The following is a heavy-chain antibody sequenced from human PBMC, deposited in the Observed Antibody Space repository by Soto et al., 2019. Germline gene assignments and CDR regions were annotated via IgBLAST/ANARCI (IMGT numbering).Heavy chain of an antibody. CDR3: VGDGDGGCCSSWFVP. D-gene: IGHD2-15*01. V-gene: IGHV3-48*03. CDR1: GFTFSNYE. J-gene: IGHJ5*02. Sequence: EVQLVESGGGLVQPGGSLRLSFAASGFTFSNYEMNWVRQPPGKGLEGISYIDRSGTTIHYADSVKGRFTISRDNAKNSMYLQMNSLRVDDTAVYYCVGDGDGGCCSSWFVPWGQGTLVTVSS. CDR2: IDRSGTTI.